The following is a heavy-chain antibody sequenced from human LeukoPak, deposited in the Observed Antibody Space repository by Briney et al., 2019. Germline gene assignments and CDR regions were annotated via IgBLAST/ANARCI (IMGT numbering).Heavy chain of an antibody. D-gene: IGHD6-6*01. J-gene: IGHJ5*02. CDR1: GDSVSSNSAA. Sequence: PSQTLSLTCAISGDSVSSNSAAWNWIRQSPSRGLEWLGRTYYGSKWYNDYAVSVKSRITINPDTSKNQFSLQLNSVTPEDTAVYYCARDIPGIAARGRIGNWLDPWGQGTLVTVSS. V-gene: IGHV6-1*01. CDR3: ARDIPGIAARGRIGNWLDP. CDR2: TYYGSKWYN.